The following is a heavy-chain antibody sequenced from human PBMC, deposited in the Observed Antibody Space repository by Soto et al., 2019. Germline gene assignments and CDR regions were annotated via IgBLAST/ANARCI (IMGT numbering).Heavy chain of an antibody. Sequence: GGSLRLSCAASGFTFSSYGMHWVRQAPGKGLEWVAGISASGRDTYYADSVKDRFTVSRDNSKNTLYLQMNSLRAEDTAIYYCAKGKASGWYYFDYWRQGARVTVSS. CDR2: ISASGRDT. J-gene: IGHJ4*02. CDR3: AKGKASGWYYFDY. V-gene: IGHV3-23*01. D-gene: IGHD6-19*01. CDR1: GFTFSSYG.